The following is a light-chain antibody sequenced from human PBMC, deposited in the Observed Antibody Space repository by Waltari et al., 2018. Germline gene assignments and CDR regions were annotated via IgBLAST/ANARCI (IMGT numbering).Light chain of an antibody. J-gene: IGKJ1*01. CDR3: QQYNSYLWT. CDR2: KAS. V-gene: IGKV1-5*03. CDR1: QSISSW. Sequence: DIQMTQSPSTLSASVGDRVTITCRASQSISSWLAWYQQKPGKAPKVLIYKASNLESGVPSRFSGSGSGTEFTLTISSLQPDDFATYYCQQYNSYLWTFGQGTKVEIK.